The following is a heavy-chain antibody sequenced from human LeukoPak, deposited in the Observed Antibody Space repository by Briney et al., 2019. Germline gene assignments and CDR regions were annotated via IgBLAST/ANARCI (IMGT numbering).Heavy chain of an antibody. V-gene: IGHV3-21*04. J-gene: IGHJ4*02. Sequence: RPGGSLRLSCAASGFTFSDYTMNWVRQAPGKGLEWVSSISSSSSYIYYADSVKGRFTISRDNAKNSLYLQMNSLRAEDTAVYYCARTRSSSGWYLDYWGQGTLVTVSS. D-gene: IGHD6-19*01. CDR2: ISSSSSYI. CDR3: ARTRSSSGWYLDY. CDR1: GFTFSDYT.